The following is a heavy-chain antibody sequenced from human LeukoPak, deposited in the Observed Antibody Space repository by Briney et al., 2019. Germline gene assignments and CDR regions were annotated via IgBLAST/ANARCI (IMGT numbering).Heavy chain of an antibody. Sequence: SGGSLRLSCVASGVTLSNYAMSWARQAPGKGLECVSGISSSGSGGNTYYADSVKGRFTISRDSTRNTLFLHMNTLRAEDTAIYYCAKSLLTTVNFGRSSDYWGQGTLVTVSS. J-gene: IGHJ4*02. D-gene: IGHD4-17*01. CDR1: GVTLSNYA. V-gene: IGHV3-23*01. CDR3: AKSLLTTVNFGRSSDY. CDR2: ISSSGSGGNT.